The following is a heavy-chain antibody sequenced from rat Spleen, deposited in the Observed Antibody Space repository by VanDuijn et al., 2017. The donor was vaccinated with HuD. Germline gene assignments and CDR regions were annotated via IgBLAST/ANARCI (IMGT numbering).Heavy chain of an antibody. CDR3: TIHPRY. V-gene: IGHV2-63*01. D-gene: IGHD3-1*01. CDR1: GFSLIRYN. CDR2: MRYNGDT. J-gene: IGHJ2*01. Sequence: QVQLKESGPGLVQPSQTLSLTCTVSGFSLIRYNVHWVRQPPGKGLEWMGIMRYNGDTSYNSVLKSRLSISRDNSKNQVFLKMSSLQTDDTGTYYCTIHPRYWGQGVMVTVSS.